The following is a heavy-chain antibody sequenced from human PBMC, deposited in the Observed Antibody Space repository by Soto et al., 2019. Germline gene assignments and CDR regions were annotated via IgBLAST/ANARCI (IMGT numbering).Heavy chain of an antibody. Sequence: GGSLRLSCAASGFIFSSYGMQWVRQAPGKGLEWVAGISHDGSNKYYADSVKGRFTVSRDNSENTLYVQMNSLRGEDTAVYYCAKDQVAIALAVSFDIWGQGTMVTVSS. CDR3: AKDQVAIALAVSFDI. D-gene: IGHD6-19*01. J-gene: IGHJ3*02. CDR2: ISHDGSNK. V-gene: IGHV3-30*18. CDR1: GFIFSSYG.